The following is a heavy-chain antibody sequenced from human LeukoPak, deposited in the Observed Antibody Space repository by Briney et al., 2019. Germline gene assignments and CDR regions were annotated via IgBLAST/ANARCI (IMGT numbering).Heavy chain of an antibody. Sequence: SGTLSLTCAVYGGSFSGYYWSWIRQPPGKGLEWIGEINHSGSTNYNPSLKSRVTISVDTSKNQFPLKLSSVTAADTAVYYCARGRKLWFGELGPDYWGQGTLVTVSS. V-gene: IGHV4-34*01. CDR2: INHSGST. CDR1: GGSFSGYY. J-gene: IGHJ4*02. D-gene: IGHD3-10*01. CDR3: ARGRKLWFGELGPDY.